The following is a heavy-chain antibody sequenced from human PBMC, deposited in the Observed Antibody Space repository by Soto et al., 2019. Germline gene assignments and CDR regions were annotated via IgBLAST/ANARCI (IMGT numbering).Heavy chain of an antibody. CDR2: IYYSGST. V-gene: IGHV4-59*01. J-gene: IGHJ4*02. CDR3: ARENYDFWSGYYMGTGFDY. D-gene: IGHD3-3*01. CDR1: GGSISSYY. Sequence: TLSLTCTVSGGSISSYYWSWIRQPPGKGLEWIGYIYYSGSTNYNPSLKSRVTISVDTSKNQFSLKLSSVTAADTAVYYCARENYDFWSGYYMGTGFDYWGQGTLVTVSS.